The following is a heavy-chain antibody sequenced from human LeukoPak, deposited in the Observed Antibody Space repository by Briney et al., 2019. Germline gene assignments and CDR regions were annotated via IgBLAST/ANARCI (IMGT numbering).Heavy chain of an antibody. J-gene: IGHJ4*02. Sequence: GGSLRLSCAASGFTFSSYEMNWVRQAPGKGLEWVSYISSSGSTIYYADSVKGRFTISRDNAKNSLYLQMNSLRAEDTAVYYCAGETSDVDIVVTMPDYWGQGTLVTVSS. CDR1: GFTFSSYE. D-gene: IGHD5-12*01. V-gene: IGHV3-48*03. CDR2: ISSSGSTI. CDR3: AGETSDVDIVVTMPDY.